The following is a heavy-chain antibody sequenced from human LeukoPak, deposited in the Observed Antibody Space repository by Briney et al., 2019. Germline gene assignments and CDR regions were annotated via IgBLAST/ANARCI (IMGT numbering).Heavy chain of an antibody. Sequence: GASVKVSCKASGGTFSSYAISWVRQAPGQGLEWMGGIIPIFGTANYAQKFQGRVTITADKSTSTAYMELSSLRSEDTAVYYCARDHYDFWSGYPQQNYYYYYMDVWGKGTTVTVSS. J-gene: IGHJ6*03. CDR3: ARDHYDFWSGYPQQNYYYYYMDV. V-gene: IGHV1-69*06. CDR2: IIPIFGTA. CDR1: GGTFSSYA. D-gene: IGHD3-3*01.